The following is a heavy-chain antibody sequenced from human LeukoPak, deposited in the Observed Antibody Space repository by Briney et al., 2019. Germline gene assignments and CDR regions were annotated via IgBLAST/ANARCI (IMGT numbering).Heavy chain of an antibody. CDR1: GFTFSSYS. D-gene: IGHD5-18*01. Sequence: GGSLRLSCAASGFTFSSYSMNWVRQAPGKGLEWVSSISSSSSYIYYADSVKGRFTISRDNAKNSLYLQMNSLRAEDTAEYYCARDLRSYGFREDDAFDIWGQGTMATVSS. CDR2: ISSSSSYI. V-gene: IGHV3-21*01. J-gene: IGHJ3*02. CDR3: ARDLRSYGFREDDAFDI.